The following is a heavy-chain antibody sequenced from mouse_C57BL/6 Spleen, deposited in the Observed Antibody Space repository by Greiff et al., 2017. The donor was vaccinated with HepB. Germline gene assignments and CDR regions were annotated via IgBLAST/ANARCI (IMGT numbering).Heavy chain of an antibody. CDR3: ARHEDTRILEAWFAY. J-gene: IGHJ3*01. CDR1: GYTFTEYT. CDR2: FYTGSGSI. V-gene: IGHV1-62-2*01. Sequence: VQLQQSGAELVKPGASVKLSCKASGYTFTEYTIHWVKQRTGQGLEWIGWFYTGSGSIKYNEKFKDKATLTADKSSSTVYMELGRLTSEDSAVYFWARHEDTRILEAWFAYWGQGTLVTVSA. D-gene: IGHD2-12*01.